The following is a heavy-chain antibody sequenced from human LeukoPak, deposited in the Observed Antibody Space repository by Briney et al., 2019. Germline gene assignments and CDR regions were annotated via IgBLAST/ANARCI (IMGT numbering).Heavy chain of an antibody. CDR1: GFTFSSYG. Sequence: PGRSLRLSCAASGFTFSSYGMHWVRQAPGKGLEWVAVISYDGSNKYYADSVKGRFTISRDNSKNTLYLQMNSLRAEDTAVYYCAKDRSRSGFDYWGQGTLVTVSS. CDR2: ISYDGSNK. CDR3: AKDRSRSGFDY. V-gene: IGHV3-30*18. D-gene: IGHD2-15*01. J-gene: IGHJ4*02.